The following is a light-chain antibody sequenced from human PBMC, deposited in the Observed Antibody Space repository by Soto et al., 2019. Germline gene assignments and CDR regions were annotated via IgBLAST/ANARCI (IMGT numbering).Light chain of an antibody. CDR1: QGISRS. CDR2: AES. Sequence: IQMTQSPSSASASVGDSVTISCQASQGISRSLAWYQQKTGKAPKILIYAESSLQSGVPSRFSGSGFGTDLNLTISSLQPEDSAIYYCQQADTFPITLGQGTRLEIK. CDR3: QQADTFPIT. V-gene: IGKV1D-12*01. J-gene: IGKJ5*01.